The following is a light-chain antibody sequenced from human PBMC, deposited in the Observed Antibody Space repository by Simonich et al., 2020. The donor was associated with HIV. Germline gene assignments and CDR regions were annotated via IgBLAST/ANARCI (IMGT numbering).Light chain of an antibody. Sequence: QSVLTQPPSVSGAPGQRVTISCTGSSSNTGAGYDVQWYQQLPGTAPKLLIYRNTNRPSGGPDRFFGSKSGTSASLAITGLQAEDEADYYCQSYDSSLSVVFGGGTKLTVL. V-gene: IGLV1-40*01. CDR3: QSYDSSLSVV. CDR1: SSNTGAGYD. CDR2: RNT. J-gene: IGLJ2*01.